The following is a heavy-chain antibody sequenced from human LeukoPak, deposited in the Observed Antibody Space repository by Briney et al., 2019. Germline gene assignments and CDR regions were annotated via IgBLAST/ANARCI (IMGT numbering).Heavy chain of an antibody. V-gene: IGHV3-21*01. J-gene: IGHJ4*02. Sequence: GGSLRLSCAASGFTFSSYSMNWVRQAPGKGLEWVSSISSSSSYIYYADSVKGRFTISRDNAKNSLHLQMNSLRAEDTAVYYCAKDEAGSSWYNYLDYWGQGTLVTVSS. CDR2: ISSSSSYI. CDR1: GFTFSSYS. D-gene: IGHD6-13*01. CDR3: AKDEAGSSWYNYLDY.